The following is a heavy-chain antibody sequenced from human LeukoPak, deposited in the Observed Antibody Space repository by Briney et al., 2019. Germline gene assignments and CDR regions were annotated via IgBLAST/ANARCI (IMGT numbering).Heavy chain of an antibody. V-gene: IGHV4-31*03. J-gene: IGHJ4*02. CDR2: IYYSGST. Sequence: PSETLSLTCTVSGGSISSGGYYWSWIRQHPGKGLEWIGYIYYSGSTYYNPSLKSRLTISVDTSKNQFSLKLSSVTAADTAVYYCARELLFDDYYDTGFDYWGQGTLVTVSS. CDR1: GGSISSGGYY. D-gene: IGHD3-22*01. CDR3: ARELLFDDYYDTGFDY.